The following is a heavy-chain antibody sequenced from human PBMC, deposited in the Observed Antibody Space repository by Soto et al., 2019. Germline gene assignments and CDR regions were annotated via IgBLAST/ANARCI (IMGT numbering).Heavy chain of an antibody. Sequence: QVQLVQSGAEVKPPGASVKVSCKASGYTFTGHYMHWVRQDSGRRQEFLGWLKPDNGGTYYAPKFQGRVTFTRDTSNTTAYMEMSGLHSDDTAVYFCARDLCPLGSGSPCPTFGMDLWGQGTTVAVSS. CDR1: GYTFTGHY. CDR3: ARDLCPLGSGSPCPTFGMDL. CDR2: LKPDNGGT. J-gene: IGHJ6*02. D-gene: IGHD3-10*01. V-gene: IGHV1-2*02.